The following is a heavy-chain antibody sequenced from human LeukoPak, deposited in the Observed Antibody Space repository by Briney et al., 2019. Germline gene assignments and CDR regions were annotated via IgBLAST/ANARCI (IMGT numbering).Heavy chain of an antibody. CDR3: AKDSSGWYIFDY. CDR2: ISGSGGST. Sequence: SGGSLRLSCAASGFTFSSYAMSWVRQAPGKGLKWVSAISGSGGSTYYADSVKGRFTISRDNSKNTLYLQMNSLRAEDTAVYYCAKDSSGWYIFDYWGQGTLVTVSS. J-gene: IGHJ4*02. CDR1: GFTFSSYA. V-gene: IGHV3-23*01. D-gene: IGHD6-19*01.